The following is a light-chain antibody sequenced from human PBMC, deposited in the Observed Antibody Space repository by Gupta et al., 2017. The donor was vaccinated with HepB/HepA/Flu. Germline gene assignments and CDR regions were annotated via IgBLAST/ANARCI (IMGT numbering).Light chain of an antibody. V-gene: IGKV3-11*01. J-gene: IGKJ2*01. Sequence: EIVFTLSLASLSLSPGERATLSCRASQSVSSYLAWYQQKPGQAPRLLIYDESNRPPGIPARFSGSGSGTDFTLTISSLEPEDFEVYYCQQRSNWPPYTFGQWTKLEIK. CDR2: DES. CDR1: QSVSSY. CDR3: QQRSNWPPYT.